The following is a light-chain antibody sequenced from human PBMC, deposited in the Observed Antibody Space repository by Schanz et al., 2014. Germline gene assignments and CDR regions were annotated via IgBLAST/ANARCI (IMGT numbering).Light chain of an antibody. Sequence: EIVLTQSPGTLSVSPGERATLSCRASQSVSSNLAWYQQKPGQAPRLLIYGASTRATGIPARFSGSGSGTDFTLTISGLQAEDVAVYYCQQYYSLPLTFGGGTKVEIK. V-gene: IGKV3-15*01. CDR1: QSVSSN. CDR3: QQYYSLPLT. J-gene: IGKJ4*01. CDR2: GAS.